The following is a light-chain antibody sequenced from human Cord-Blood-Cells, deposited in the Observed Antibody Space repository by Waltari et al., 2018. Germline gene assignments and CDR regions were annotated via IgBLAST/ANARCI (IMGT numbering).Light chain of an antibody. CDR3: SSYTSSSTLGV. CDR1: SSDVGGYNY. J-gene: IGLJ3*02. Sequence: QSALPQPASVFGSPGQSITISCTGTSSDVGGYNYVSWYQQHPGKAPKLMIYDVSNRPSGCSNRFSGSKSGNTASLTISGLQAEDEADYYCSSYTSSSTLGVFGGGTKLTVL. V-gene: IGLV2-14*03. CDR2: DVS.